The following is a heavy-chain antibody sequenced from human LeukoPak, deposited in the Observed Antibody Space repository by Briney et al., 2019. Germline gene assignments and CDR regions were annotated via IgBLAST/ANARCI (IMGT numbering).Heavy chain of an antibody. CDR3: AREENDYGDPIDY. D-gene: IGHD4-17*01. Sequence: GGSLRLSCAASGFTFSSYSMNWVRQAPGKGLEWVSYISSSSSTIYYADSVKGRFTISRDNAKNSLYLQMNSLRAEDTAVYYCAREENDYGDPIDYWGQGTLVTVSS. V-gene: IGHV3-48*04. J-gene: IGHJ4*02. CDR1: GFTFSSYS. CDR2: ISSSSSTI.